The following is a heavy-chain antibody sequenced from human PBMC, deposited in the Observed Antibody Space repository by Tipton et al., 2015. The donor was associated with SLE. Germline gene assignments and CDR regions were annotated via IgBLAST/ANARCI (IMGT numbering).Heavy chain of an antibody. D-gene: IGHD1-7*01. V-gene: IGHV4-34*08. CDR2: VSHRGTT. Sequence: TLSLTCAVYGGTSRDYFWSWIRQPPGKGLAWFGEVSHRGTTNYNPSLDSRVTISLDRFNNQFTLKMTSVTAADTAVYYCANQNWNYYFWGQGNLVTVSS. J-gene: IGHJ4*02. CDR1: GGTSRDYF. CDR3: ANQNWNYYF.